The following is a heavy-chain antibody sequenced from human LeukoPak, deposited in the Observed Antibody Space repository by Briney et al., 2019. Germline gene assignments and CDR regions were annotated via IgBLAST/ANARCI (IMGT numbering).Heavy chain of an antibody. CDR1: GFSFSSFA. D-gene: IGHD2-2*01. CDR3: AKDSSASCCSSIDY. Sequence: GGSLRLSCAASGFSFSSFAMTWVRQAPGKGLEWVSSITGGHYATYNTDSVKGRFTISRDNATSTLYLQMNSLRAEDTAVYYCAKDSSASCCSSIDYWGQGTLVTVSS. V-gene: IGHV3-23*01. J-gene: IGHJ4*02. CDR2: ITGGHYAT.